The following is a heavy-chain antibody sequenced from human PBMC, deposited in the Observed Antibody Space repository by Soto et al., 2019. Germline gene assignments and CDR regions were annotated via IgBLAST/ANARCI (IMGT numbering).Heavy chain of an antibody. Sequence: QVQLVQSGAEVKKPGASVKVSCKASGYIFGTYGINWVRQAPGQGLEWMGWISAYNGNTKYEQKFQGRVTMTTDTSTSTAYMELRSLRSDDTAVYYCARGDLGGTMIVVLTLGDYWGQGTLVTVSS. D-gene: IGHD3-22*01. J-gene: IGHJ4*02. CDR2: ISAYNGNT. CDR1: GYIFGTYG. V-gene: IGHV1-18*01. CDR3: ARGDLGGTMIVVLTLGDY.